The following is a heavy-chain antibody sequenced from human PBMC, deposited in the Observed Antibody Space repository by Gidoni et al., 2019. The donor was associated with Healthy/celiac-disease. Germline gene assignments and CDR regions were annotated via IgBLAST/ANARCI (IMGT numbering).Heavy chain of an antibody. Sequence: QVTLKESGPVLVKPTETLTLTCTVSGFSLSNARMGVSWIRQPPGKALEWLAHIFSNDEKSYSTSLKSRLTISKDTSKSQVVLTMTNMDPVDTATYCCARIGDYYDRAFDYWGQGTLVTVSS. CDR3: ARIGDYYDRAFDY. J-gene: IGHJ4*02. D-gene: IGHD3-22*01. CDR1: GFSLSNARMG. V-gene: IGHV2-26*01. CDR2: IFSNDEK.